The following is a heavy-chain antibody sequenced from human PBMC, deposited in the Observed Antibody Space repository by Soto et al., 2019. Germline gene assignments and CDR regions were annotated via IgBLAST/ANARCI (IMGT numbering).Heavy chain of an antibody. CDR3: ARGYYGSGSYYWFDP. D-gene: IGHD3-10*01. J-gene: IGHJ5*02. V-gene: IGHV1-69*13. CDR1: GGTFSIYA. CDR2: IIPIFGTA. Sequence: SVKVSCKTSGGTFSIYAINWVRQAPGQGLEWMGGIIPIFGTANYAQKFQGRVTITADESTNTAYMELSSLRSEDTAVYYCARGYYGSGSYYWFDPWGQGTLVTVSS.